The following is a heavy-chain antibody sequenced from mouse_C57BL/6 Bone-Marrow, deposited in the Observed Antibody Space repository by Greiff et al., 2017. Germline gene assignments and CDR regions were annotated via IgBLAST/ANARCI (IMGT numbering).Heavy chain of an antibody. Sequence: VQLQQPGAELVKPGASVKLSCKASGYTFTSYWMHWVKQRPGQGLEWIGMIHPNSGSTNYNEKFKSKATLTVAKSSSTAYMQLSSLTSEDSAVYYCARSRSYWRPTHFDYWGQGTTLTVSS. D-gene: IGHD2-10*01. V-gene: IGHV1-64*01. CDR3: ARSRSYWRPTHFDY. CDR2: IHPNSGST. J-gene: IGHJ2*01. CDR1: GYTFTSYW.